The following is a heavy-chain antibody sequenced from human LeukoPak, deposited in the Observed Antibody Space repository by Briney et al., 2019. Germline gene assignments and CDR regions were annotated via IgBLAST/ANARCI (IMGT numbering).Heavy chain of an antibody. CDR2: IYSGGST. Sequence: GGSLRLSCAASGFTVSSNHMTWVRQAPGKGLEWVSVIYSGGSTSYADSVKGRFTISRDNSKDTLYLQMNSLRAEDTAVYYCASSIVGTTLGYWGQGTLVTVSS. CDR1: GFTVSSNH. J-gene: IGHJ4*02. CDR3: ASSIVGTTLGY. D-gene: IGHD1-26*01. V-gene: IGHV3-53*01.